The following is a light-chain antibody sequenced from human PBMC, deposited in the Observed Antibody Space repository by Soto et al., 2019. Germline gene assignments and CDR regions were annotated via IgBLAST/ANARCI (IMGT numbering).Light chain of an antibody. CDR2: DAS. Sequence: AIQLTQSPSSLSASVGDRVTITCRASQGISSALAWYQQKPGKAPKLLIYDASSLESGVPSRFSGSGSGTDFTLTIISLQPEDFATYYCQQFNNYITFGQGTRLEIK. V-gene: IGKV1D-13*01. CDR3: QQFNNYIT. J-gene: IGKJ5*01. CDR1: QGISSA.